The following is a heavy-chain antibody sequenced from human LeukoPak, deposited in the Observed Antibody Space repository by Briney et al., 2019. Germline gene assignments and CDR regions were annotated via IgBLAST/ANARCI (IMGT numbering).Heavy chain of an antibody. V-gene: IGHV6-1*01. Sequence: SPTLSLTCAISGDSVSSNSAAWNWLRQSPSRGLEWLGRTYYRSKWYNDYAVSVKSRITINPDTSKNQFSLQLNSVTPEDTAVYYCAREGSSWYLGFDYWGQGTLVTVSS. CDR1: GDSVSSNSAA. CDR2: TYYRSKWYN. J-gene: IGHJ4*02. D-gene: IGHD6-13*01. CDR3: AREGSSWYLGFDY.